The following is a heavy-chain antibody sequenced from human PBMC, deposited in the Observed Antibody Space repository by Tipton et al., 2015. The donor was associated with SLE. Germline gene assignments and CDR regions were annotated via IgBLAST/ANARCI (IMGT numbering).Heavy chain of an antibody. Sequence: GLVKPSQTLSLSCGVSGGSFNGYFWTWIRQPPGKGLEWIAEIIHSGVTNYNPSRRSRVTISVDMSKGQVSLKLSSVTAADTAVYYCARVAPAEVFDYWGQGTLVTVSS. CDR2: IIHSGVT. V-gene: IGHV4-34*12. CDR3: ARVAPAEVFDY. CDR1: GGSFNGYF. D-gene: IGHD2-2*01. J-gene: IGHJ4*02.